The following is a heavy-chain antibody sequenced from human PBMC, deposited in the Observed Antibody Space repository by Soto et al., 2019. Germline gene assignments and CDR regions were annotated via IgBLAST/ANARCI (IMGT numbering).Heavy chain of an antibody. CDR1: GFTFSSYA. V-gene: IGHV3-30-3*01. D-gene: IGHD6-6*01. J-gene: IGHJ4*02. Sequence: PGGSLRLSCAASGFTFSSYAMHWVRQAPGKGLEWVAVISYDGSNKYYADSVKGRFTISRDNSKNTLYLQMNSLRAEDTAVYYCAREWDSSSPDASYWGQGTLVTVSS. CDR2: ISYDGSNK. CDR3: AREWDSSSPDASY.